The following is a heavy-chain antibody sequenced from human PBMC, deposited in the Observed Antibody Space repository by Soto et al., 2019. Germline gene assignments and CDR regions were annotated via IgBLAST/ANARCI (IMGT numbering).Heavy chain of an antibody. CDR1: GFTFSSYS. CDR2: ISSSSSTI. CDR3: ARAYSSSWYFLPGFDY. Sequence: GGSLRLSCAASGFTFSSYSMNWVRQAPGKGLEWVSYISSSSSTIYYADSVKGRFTISRDNAKNSLYLQMNSLRAEDTAVYYCARAYSSSWYFLPGFDYWGQGTLVTVSS. D-gene: IGHD6-13*01. J-gene: IGHJ4*02. V-gene: IGHV3-48*01.